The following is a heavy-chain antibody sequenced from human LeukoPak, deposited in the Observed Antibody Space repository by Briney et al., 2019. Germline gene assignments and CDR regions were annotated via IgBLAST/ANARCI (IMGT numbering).Heavy chain of an antibody. D-gene: IGHD3-9*01. V-gene: IGHV4-39*07. CDR3: TREGPPVHYTGYYDY. CDR1: GGSISSSSYY. Sequence: SETLSLTCTVSGGSISSSSYYWGWVRQPPGKGLEWIGSIYYSGSTYYNPSLKSRVTISVDTSKNQFSLKLSSVTAADSAVYYCTREGPPVHYTGYYDYWGQGTLVTVSS. CDR2: IYYSGST. J-gene: IGHJ4*02.